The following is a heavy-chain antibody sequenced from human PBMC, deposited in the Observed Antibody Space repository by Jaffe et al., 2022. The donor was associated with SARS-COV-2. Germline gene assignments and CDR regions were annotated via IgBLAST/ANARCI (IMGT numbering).Heavy chain of an antibody. J-gene: IGHJ4*02. CDR3: ARGDSATEHYSSGHPNY. V-gene: IGHV1-46*01. Sequence: QVQLVQSGAEVKRPGASVKLSCKASGYAFTSYYIHWVRQAPGQGLEWMGIISPSGGSSSYAQKFQGRVTMTRDTSTSTVYMELSSLRSEDTAVYYCARGDSATEHYSSGHPNYWGQGTLVTVSS. D-gene: IGHD3-10*01. CDR1: GYAFTSYY. CDR2: ISPSGGSS.